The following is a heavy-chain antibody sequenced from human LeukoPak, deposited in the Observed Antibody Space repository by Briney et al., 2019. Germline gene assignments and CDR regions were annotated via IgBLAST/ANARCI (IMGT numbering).Heavy chain of an antibody. D-gene: IGHD7-27*01. CDR3: ARDANWGSPLYYFEY. CDR1: GFTFSSYA. CDR2: ISSNGGST. Sequence: TGGSLRLSCAASGFTFSSYAMHWVRQAPGKGLEYVSAISSNGGSTYYANSVKGRFTISRDNSKNTLYLQMGSLRAEDMAVYYCARDANWGSPLYYFEYWGQGTLVTVSS. V-gene: IGHV3-64*01. J-gene: IGHJ4*02.